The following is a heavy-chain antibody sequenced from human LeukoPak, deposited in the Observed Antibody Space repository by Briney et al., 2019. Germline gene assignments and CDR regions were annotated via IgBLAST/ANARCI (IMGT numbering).Heavy chain of an antibody. Sequence: GGSLRLSCAASGFSFGGYQMHWVRQAPGNGLEWVSAISGSGGSTYYADSVKGRFTISRDNSKNTLYLQMNSLRAEDTAVYYCAKDYYDSSGYYVPLDYWGQGTLVTVSS. CDR2: ISGSGGST. J-gene: IGHJ4*02. V-gene: IGHV3-23*01. D-gene: IGHD3-22*01. CDR1: GFSFGGYQ. CDR3: AKDYYDSSGYYVPLDY.